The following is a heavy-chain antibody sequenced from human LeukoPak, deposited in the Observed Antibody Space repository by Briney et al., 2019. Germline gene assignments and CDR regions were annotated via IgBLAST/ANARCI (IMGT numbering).Heavy chain of an antibody. Sequence: PGGSLRLSCAASGFTFSNAWMSWVRQAPGKGLEWVGRIKSKTDGGTTDYAAPVKGRFTISRDDSKNTLYLQMNSLKTEDTAVYYCTTHRVIAARAVDYWGQGTLVTVSS. V-gene: IGHV3-15*01. CDR1: GFTFSNAW. D-gene: IGHD6-6*01. J-gene: IGHJ4*02. CDR3: TTHRVIAARAVDY. CDR2: IKSKTDGGTT.